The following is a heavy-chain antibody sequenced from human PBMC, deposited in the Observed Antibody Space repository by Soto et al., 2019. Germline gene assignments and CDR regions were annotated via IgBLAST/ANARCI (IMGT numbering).Heavy chain of an antibody. CDR2: ISGSGGST. CDR1: GFTFSSYA. Sequence: GGSLRLSCAASGFTFSSYAMSWVRQAPGKGLEWVSAISGSGGSTYYADSVKGRFTISRDNSKNTLYLQMNSLRAEDTAVYYCAKAAHYDFWSGSWFDPWGQGTLVTVSS. V-gene: IGHV3-23*01. CDR3: AKAAHYDFWSGSWFDP. D-gene: IGHD3-3*01. J-gene: IGHJ5*02.